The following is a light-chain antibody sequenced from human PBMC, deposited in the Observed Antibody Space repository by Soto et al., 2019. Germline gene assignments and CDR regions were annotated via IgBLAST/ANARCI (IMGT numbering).Light chain of an antibody. J-gene: IGKJ2*01. Sequence: IVLTQSPGTLSLSPGERASLSCRASQSVTSNSLAWYQQKPGQPPRLLISGAFNRATGIPDRFSGSVSETDFTLTISRLEPEDFAVYYCHQYATPSYTFGQGTKLEI. CDR2: GAF. CDR1: QSVTSNS. CDR3: HQYATPSYT. V-gene: IGKV3-20*01.